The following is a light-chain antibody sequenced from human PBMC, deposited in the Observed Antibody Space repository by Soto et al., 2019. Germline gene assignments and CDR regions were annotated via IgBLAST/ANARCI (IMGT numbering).Light chain of an antibody. CDR2: GAS. Sequence: EIVLTQSPGTLSLSPGERVTLSCRASQSVANRYLAWYQQKPGQAPRLLVYGASTRATGIPARFSGSGSGTEFTLTISSLQSEDFAVYYCQQYNNWPRTFGQGTKVDIK. CDR3: QQYNNWPRT. J-gene: IGKJ1*01. V-gene: IGKV3-15*01. CDR1: QSVANRY.